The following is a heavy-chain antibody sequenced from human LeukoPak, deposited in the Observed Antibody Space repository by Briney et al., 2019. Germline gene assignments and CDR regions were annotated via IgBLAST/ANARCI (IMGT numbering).Heavy chain of an antibody. J-gene: IGHJ4*02. CDR2: ISGSGGST. Sequence: PGGSLRLSCAASGFTFSSYAMSWVRQAPGKGLEWVSAISGSGGSTYYADSVKGRFTISRDNSKSTLALHMSNLRVEDTAVYYCERDPSEYEWQRGWYRDFWGQGSQVTVSS. D-gene: IGHD6-19*01. CDR1: GFTFSSYA. V-gene: IGHV3-23*01. CDR3: ERDPSEYEWQRGWYRDF.